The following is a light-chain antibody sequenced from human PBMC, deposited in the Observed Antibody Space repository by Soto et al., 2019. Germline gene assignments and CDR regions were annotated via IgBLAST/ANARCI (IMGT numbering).Light chain of an antibody. V-gene: IGKV3-15*01. CDR3: QQYSSWLWT. J-gene: IGKJ1*01. Sequence: IVMTQSPATLSVSPGERANLSCRASQSVGTKLAWYQQTPGQAPRLLIYGASNRATGVPARISGSVSGTKFTLTTASLQPKDFALYYCQQYSSWLWTLGQGTKVDIK. CDR1: QSVGTK. CDR2: GAS.